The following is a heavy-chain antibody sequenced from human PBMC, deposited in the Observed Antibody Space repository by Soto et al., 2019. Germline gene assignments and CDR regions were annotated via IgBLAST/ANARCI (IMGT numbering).Heavy chain of an antibody. D-gene: IGHD3-22*01. CDR2: IYPGDSDT. V-gene: IGHV5-51*01. CDR1: GYSFTSYW. CDR3: ARSSDYYGSSGYYQYYFDY. Sequence: GESLKISCKGSGYSFTSYWIGWVRQMPGKGLEWMGIIYPGDSDTRYSPSFQGQVTISADKSISTAYLQWSSLKASDTAMYYCARSSDYYGSSGYYQYYFDYCGQRPLVTVSS. J-gene: IGHJ4*02.